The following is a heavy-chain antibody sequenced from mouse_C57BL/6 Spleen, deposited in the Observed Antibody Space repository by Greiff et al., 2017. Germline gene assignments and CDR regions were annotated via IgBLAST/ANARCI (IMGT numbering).Heavy chain of an antibody. CDR3: ARAGTRYFDV. V-gene: IGHV1-80*01. D-gene: IGHD4-1*01. CDR2: IYPGDGDT. Sequence: VKLQESGAELVKPGASVKISCKASGYAFSSYWMNWVKQRPGKGLEWIGQIYPGDGDTNYNGKFKGKATLTADKSSSTAYMQLSSLTSEDSAVYFCARAGTRYFDVWGTGTTVTVSS. CDR1: GYAFSSYW. J-gene: IGHJ1*03.